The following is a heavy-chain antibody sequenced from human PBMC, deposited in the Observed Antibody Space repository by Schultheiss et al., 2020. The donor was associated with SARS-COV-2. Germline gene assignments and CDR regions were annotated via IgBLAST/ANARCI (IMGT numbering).Heavy chain of an antibody. CDR3: ARGGSYHGGY. CDR2: INSDGSST. Sequence: GESLKISCAASGFTFSNYWMHWVRQAPGKGLVWVSRINSDGSSTSYADSVKGRFTISRDNAKNTLYLQMNSLRAEDTAVYYCARGGSYHGGYWGQGTLVTVSS. CDR1: GFTFSNYW. D-gene: IGHD1-26*01. J-gene: IGHJ4*02. V-gene: IGHV3-74*01.